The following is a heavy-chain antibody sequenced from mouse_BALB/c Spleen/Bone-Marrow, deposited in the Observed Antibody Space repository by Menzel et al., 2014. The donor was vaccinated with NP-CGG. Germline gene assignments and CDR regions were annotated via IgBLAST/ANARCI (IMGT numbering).Heavy chain of an antibody. CDR3: AREVRDDYAMDY. D-gene: IGHD2-14*01. V-gene: IGHV1S137*01. CDR1: GYTFTDYA. Sequence: QVQLKESGAELVRPGVSVKIPCKGSGYTFTDYAMHWVKQSHAKSLEWIGVISTYYGDASYNQKFKGKATMTVDKSSSTAYMELARLTSEDSAIYYCAREVRDDYAMDYWGQGTSVTVSS. J-gene: IGHJ4*01. CDR2: ISTYYGDA.